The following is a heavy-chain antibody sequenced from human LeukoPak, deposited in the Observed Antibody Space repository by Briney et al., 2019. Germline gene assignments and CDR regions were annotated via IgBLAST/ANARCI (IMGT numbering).Heavy chain of an antibody. CDR1: GFTFSSYA. D-gene: IGHD7-27*01. CDR3: AKDLGDYPDY. CDR2: ISGSGGST. J-gene: IGHJ4*02. V-gene: IGHV3-23*01. Sequence: PGGSLRLSRAASGFTFSSYAMSWVRRAPGKGLEWVSAISGSGGSTYYADSVKGRFTISRDNSKNTLYLQMNSLRAEDTAVYYCAKDLGDYPDYWGQGTLVTVSS.